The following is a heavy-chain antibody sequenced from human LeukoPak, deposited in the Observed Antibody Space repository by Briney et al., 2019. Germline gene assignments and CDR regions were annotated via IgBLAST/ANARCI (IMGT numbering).Heavy chain of an antibody. V-gene: IGHV1-18*01. J-gene: IGHJ3*02. CDR2: TYNSYT. Sequence: ASVKVSCKASGYTSTTYGISWVRQAPGQGLEWMGWTYNSYTHYAQTLRDRLTMTTDTSTSTSYMELRSLRSDDTAVYYCAKAPPRIQLGLFDIWGQGTMVTVSS. CDR1: GYTSTTYG. CDR3: AKAPPRIQLGLFDI. D-gene: IGHD5-24*01.